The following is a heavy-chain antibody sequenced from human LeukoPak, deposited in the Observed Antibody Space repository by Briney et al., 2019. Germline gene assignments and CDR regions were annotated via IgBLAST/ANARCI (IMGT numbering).Heavy chain of an antibody. Sequence: SETLSLTCTVSGGSISSYYWSWIRQPPGKELEWIGYIYYSGSTDYNPSLKSRVTISVDTSKNQFSLKLTSVTAADTAVYYCARAGTYSGSYRFDSWGQGTLVTVPS. J-gene: IGHJ4*02. V-gene: IGHV4-59*01. CDR2: IYYSGST. CDR1: GGSISSYY. CDR3: ARAGTYSGSYRFDS. D-gene: IGHD1-26*01.